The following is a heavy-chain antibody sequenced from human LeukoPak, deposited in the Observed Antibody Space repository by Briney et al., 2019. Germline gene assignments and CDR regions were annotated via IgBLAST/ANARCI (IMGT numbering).Heavy chain of an antibody. Sequence: GASVKVSCKASGYAFTGYYMHWVRQAPGQGLEWMGWINPNSGGTNYAQKFQGRVTMTRDTSISTAYMELSRLRSDDTAVYYCARGRGIAARPGDYWGQGTLVTVSS. CDR1: GYAFTGYY. V-gene: IGHV1-2*02. CDR2: INPNSGGT. D-gene: IGHD6-6*01. CDR3: ARGRGIAARPGDY. J-gene: IGHJ4*02.